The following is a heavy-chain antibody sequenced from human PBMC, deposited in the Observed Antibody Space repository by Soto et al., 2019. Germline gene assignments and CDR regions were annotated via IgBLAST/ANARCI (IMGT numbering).Heavy chain of an antibody. CDR1: GFTFDDYA. CDR2: ISWNSGSI. D-gene: IGHD3-16*01. V-gene: IGHV3-9*01. J-gene: IGHJ4*02. Sequence: DVQLVESGGGLVQPGRSLRLSCAASGFTFDDYAMHWVRQAPGKGLEWVSGISWNSGSIGYADSVKGRFTISRDNAKNSLYLQMNSLRAEDTDLYYCAKDWGSFYYSDYWGQGTLVTVSS. CDR3: AKDWGSFYYSDY.